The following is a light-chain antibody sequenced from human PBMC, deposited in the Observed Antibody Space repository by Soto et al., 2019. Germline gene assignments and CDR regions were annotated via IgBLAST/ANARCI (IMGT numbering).Light chain of an antibody. J-gene: IGKJ2*01. Sequence: EIGMTQSPATLSVSPGERATLSCRASQSVSSNLAWYQQKPGQAPRLLIYGASTRATGIPARFSGSGSGTEFTLTISSLQSEDFAVYYCQHYNNWPPYTFGQGTKLEIK. V-gene: IGKV3-15*01. CDR3: QHYNNWPPYT. CDR2: GAS. CDR1: QSVSSN.